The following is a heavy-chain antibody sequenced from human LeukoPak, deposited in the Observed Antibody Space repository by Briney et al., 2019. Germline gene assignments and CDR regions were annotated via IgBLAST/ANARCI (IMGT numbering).Heavy chain of an antibody. CDR1: GGSFSGYY. D-gene: IGHD3-10*01. CDR2: INHSGST. CDR3: AKSDGYGLIDI. J-gene: IGHJ3*02. Sequence: SETLSLTCAVYGGSFSGYYWSWIRQPPGKGLEWIGEINHSGSTNYNPSLKSRVTISVDTSKNQFSLRLNSVTAADTAVYYCAKSDGYGLIDIWGQGTMVTVSS. V-gene: IGHV4-34*01.